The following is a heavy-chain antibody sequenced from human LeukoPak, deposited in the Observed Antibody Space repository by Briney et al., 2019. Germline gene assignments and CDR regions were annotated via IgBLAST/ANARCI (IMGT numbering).Heavy chain of an antibody. J-gene: IGHJ6*03. Sequence: SGTLSLTCAVSGGSISSSNWWSWVRQPPGKGLEWIGEIYHSGSTNYNPSLKSRVTISVDTSKNQFSLKLSSVTAADTAVYYCARSDSNYGFYYYYMDVWGKGTTVTVSS. V-gene: IGHV4-4*02. CDR2: IYHSGST. CDR1: GGSISSSNW. CDR3: ARSDSNYGFYYYYMDV. D-gene: IGHD4-11*01.